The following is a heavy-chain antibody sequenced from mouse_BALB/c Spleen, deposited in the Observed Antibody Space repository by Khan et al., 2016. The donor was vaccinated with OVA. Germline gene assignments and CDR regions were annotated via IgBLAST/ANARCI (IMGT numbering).Heavy chain of an antibody. V-gene: IGHV2-2*01. Sequence: QVQLQQSGPGLVQPSQSLSITCTVSGFSLTTYGVHWVRQSPGKGLEWLGVIWSGGTTDYNAPFISRLSISKDNTKSQVYFKKNSLQADDTAMYFCARNSYMYDFTYWGQGTLVTVSA. D-gene: IGHD2-14*01. CDR1: GFSLTTYG. CDR3: ARNSYMYDFTY. J-gene: IGHJ3*01. CDR2: IWSGGTT.